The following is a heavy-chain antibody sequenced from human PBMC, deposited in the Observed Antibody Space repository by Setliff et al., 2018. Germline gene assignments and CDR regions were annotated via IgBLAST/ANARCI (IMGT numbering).Heavy chain of an antibody. CDR1: GGPISSGVYY. J-gene: IGHJ4*02. CDR3: ARTGTYGYFDS. D-gene: IGHD1-1*01. Sequence: SETLSLTCTVSGGPISSGVYYWGWIRQPPGKGLEWIGRIYHGGKTYYNTSLESRLTISVDTSKNQFSLKLRSVTAADTAVYYCARTGTYGYFDSWGQGTLVTVSS. CDR2: IYHGGKT. V-gene: IGHV4-39*01.